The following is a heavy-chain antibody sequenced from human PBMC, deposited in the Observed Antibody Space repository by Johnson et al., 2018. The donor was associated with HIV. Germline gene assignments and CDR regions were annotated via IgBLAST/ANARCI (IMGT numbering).Heavy chain of an antibody. V-gene: IGHV3-66*01. D-gene: IGHD3-22*01. CDR1: GLTVRSNY. Sequence: VQLVESGGGLVQPGGSLRLSCAASGLTVRSNYMSWVRQAPGKGLEWVSLIYSGGSTYYADSVKGRFTISRDNSKNTPYLQMNSRRAEDTAVYYCAKDHYYYDSSGYYPDAFDIWVQGTMVTVSS. CDR3: AKDHYYYDSSGYYPDAFDI. CDR2: IYSGGST. J-gene: IGHJ3*02.